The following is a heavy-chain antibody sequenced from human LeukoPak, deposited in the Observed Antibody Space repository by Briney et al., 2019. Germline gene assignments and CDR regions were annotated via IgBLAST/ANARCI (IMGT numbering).Heavy chain of an antibody. CDR2: IYYDGST. Sequence: GGSLRLSCAASGFTVSSNYMSWVRQTPGKVLEWVSIIYYDGSTYYADSVKGRFTISRDNSKNTMYLQMNSLRAEDTAVYYCARPLRINCGMDVWGQGTTVTVSS. J-gene: IGHJ6*02. D-gene: IGHD3-3*01. V-gene: IGHV3-53*01. CDR3: ARPLRINCGMDV. CDR1: GFTVSSNY.